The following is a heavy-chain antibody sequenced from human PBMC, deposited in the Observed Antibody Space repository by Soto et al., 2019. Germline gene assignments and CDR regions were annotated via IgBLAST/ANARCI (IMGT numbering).Heavy chain of an antibody. Sequence: ASVKVSCKASGYTFAGYYMHWVRQATGQGLEWMGWINPNSGGTNYAQKFQGRVNMTRDTSISTAYMELSRLRSDDTAVYYCARGWPLGGYGYGYLTYYYYSGMDIWGQGTTVTVSS. CDR3: ARGWPLGGYGYGYLTYYYYSGMDI. CDR2: INPNSGGT. J-gene: IGHJ6*02. V-gene: IGHV1-2*02. CDR1: GYTFAGYY. D-gene: IGHD5-18*01.